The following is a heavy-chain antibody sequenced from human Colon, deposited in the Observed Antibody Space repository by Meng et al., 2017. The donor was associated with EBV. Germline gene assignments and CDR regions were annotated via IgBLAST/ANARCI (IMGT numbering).Heavy chain of an antibody. CDR3: ARVPTTGYKDH. CDR2: VSHPGSA. CDR1: GGSFSGYV. D-gene: IGHD3-9*01. J-gene: IGHJ4*02. Sequence: QVLLQQLGAGLLKPSETLSLTCPVNGGSFSGYVWSWVRQPPGKGMEWIGEVSHPGSANYNPSLKSRVTISVDASEKQFSLRLTSVTAADSAVYYCARVPTTGYKDHWGQGTLVTVSS. V-gene: IGHV4-34*01.